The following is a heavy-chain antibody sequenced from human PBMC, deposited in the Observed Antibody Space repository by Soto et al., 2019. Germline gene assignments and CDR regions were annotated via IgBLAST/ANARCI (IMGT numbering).Heavy chain of an antibody. Sequence: PSETLSLTCTVSGGSISSSSYYWGWIRQPPGKGLEWIGSIYYSGNTYYNPSLKSRVTISVDTAKNQFSLKLSSVTAADTAVYYCARQYYFGSGSYYKRPFDFWGQGTLVTV. CDR3: ARQYYFGSGSYYKRPFDF. J-gene: IGHJ4*02. CDR2: IYYSGNT. CDR1: GGSISSSSYY. V-gene: IGHV4-39*01. D-gene: IGHD3-10*01.